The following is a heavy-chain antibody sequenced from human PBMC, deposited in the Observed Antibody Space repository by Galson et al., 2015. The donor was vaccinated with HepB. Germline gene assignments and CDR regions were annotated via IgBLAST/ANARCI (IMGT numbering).Heavy chain of an antibody. CDR1: GFTFSSYW. CDR2: IKQDGSEK. D-gene: IGHD5-18*01. CDR3: AREDSYGPPWYYFDY. J-gene: IGHJ4*02. V-gene: IGHV3-7*03. Sequence: SLRLSCAASGFTFSSYWMSWVRQAPGKGLEWVANIKQDGSEKYYVDSVKGRFTISRDNAKNSLYLQMNSLRAEDTAVYYCAREDSYGPPWYYFDYWGQGTLVTVSS.